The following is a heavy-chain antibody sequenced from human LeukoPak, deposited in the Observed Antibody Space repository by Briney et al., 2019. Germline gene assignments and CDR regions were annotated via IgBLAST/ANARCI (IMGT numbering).Heavy chain of an antibody. Sequence: GASVKVSCKASGGTFSSYAISWVRQAPGQGLEWMGRIIPILGIANYAQKFQGRVTITADKSTSTAYMELSGLRSGDTAVYYCARLLAVAGTDFYYYYGMDVWGQGTTVTVSS. CDR1: GGTFSSYA. J-gene: IGHJ6*02. V-gene: IGHV1-69*04. CDR3: ARLLAVAGTDFYYYYGMDV. D-gene: IGHD6-19*01. CDR2: IIPILGIA.